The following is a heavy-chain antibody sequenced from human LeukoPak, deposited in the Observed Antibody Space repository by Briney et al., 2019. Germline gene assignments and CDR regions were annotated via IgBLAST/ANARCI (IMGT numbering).Heavy chain of an antibody. CDR2: TYYRSKWSN. CDR1: GDSVSSNSAT. V-gene: IGHV6-1*01. J-gene: IGHJ4*02. D-gene: IGHD3-22*01. CDR3: ARGIADSTGYYYVDY. Sequence: SQTLSLTCGISGDSVSSNSATWNWIRQSPSRGLEWLGRTYYRSKWSNDYAVSVKSRITINPDTSKNQFSLQLNSVTPEDTAVYYCARGIADSTGYYYVDYWGQGTPVTVSS.